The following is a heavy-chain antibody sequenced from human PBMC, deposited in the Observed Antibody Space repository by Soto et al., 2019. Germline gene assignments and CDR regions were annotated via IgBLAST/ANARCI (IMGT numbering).Heavy chain of an antibody. Sequence: QVQLVESGGGVVQPGRSLRLSCAASGFTFSIYGMHWVRQAPGKGLEWVAVISYDGSNKYYADSVKGRFTISRDNSKNTLYLQMNSLRGEDTAAYYCAKETVEYYFDYWGQGTLVTVSS. CDR3: AKETVEYYFDY. CDR2: ISYDGSNK. V-gene: IGHV3-30*18. J-gene: IGHJ4*02. CDR1: GFTFSIYG. D-gene: IGHD3-3*01.